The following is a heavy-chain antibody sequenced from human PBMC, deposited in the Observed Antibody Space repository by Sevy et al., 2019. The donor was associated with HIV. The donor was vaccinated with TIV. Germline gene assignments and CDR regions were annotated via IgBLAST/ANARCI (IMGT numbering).Heavy chain of an antibody. CDR3: TRSFSVTWYPHY. CDR1: GFTFGDYA. J-gene: IGHJ4*02. Sequence: GGSLRLSCTTSGFTFGDYAMDWFRQAPGKGLEWVGFIRTTASGGTTDYAASVKGTFIISRDDSKSIAYLQMNSLKTEDTAVYYCTRSFSVTWYPHYWGQGTLVTVSS. D-gene: IGHD6-13*01. V-gene: IGHV3-49*03. CDR2: IRTTASGGTT.